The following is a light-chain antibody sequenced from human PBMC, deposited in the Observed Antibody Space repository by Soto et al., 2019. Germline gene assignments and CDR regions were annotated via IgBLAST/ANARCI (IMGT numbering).Light chain of an antibody. CDR1: RNINSY. CDR3: QQTYTTPRT. CDR2: DAF. Sequence: DIQMTQSPSSLSASVGDRVTITCRASRNINSYLNWYQQKPGKAPKLLIYDAFSLQSGVPSRFSGSGSGTDFTLTISSLQPEDFATYYCQQTYTTPRTFGQGTKVAIK. V-gene: IGKV1-39*01. J-gene: IGKJ1*01.